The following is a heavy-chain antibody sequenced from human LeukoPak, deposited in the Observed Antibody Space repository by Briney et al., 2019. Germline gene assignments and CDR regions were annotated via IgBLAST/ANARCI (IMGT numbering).Heavy chain of an antibody. CDR1: GFTFSSYS. V-gene: IGHV3-21*01. J-gene: IGHJ6*03. CDR2: ISSSSSYI. CDR3: ARDQYYDFWSGYSHYYYYYMDV. D-gene: IGHD3-3*01. Sequence: GGSLRLSCAASGFTFSSYSMNWVRQAPGKGLEWVSSISSSSSYIYYADSVKGRFTISRDNAKNSLYLQMNSLRAEDTAVYYCARDQYYDFWSGYSHYYYYYMDVWGKGTTVTVSS.